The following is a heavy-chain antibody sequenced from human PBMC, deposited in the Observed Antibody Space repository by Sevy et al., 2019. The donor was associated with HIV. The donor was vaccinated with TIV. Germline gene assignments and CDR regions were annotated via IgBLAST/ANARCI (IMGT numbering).Heavy chain of an antibody. J-gene: IGHJ3*02. CDR3: ARDPRIAAADAFDI. CDR1: GYTFTSYD. D-gene: IGHD6-13*01. CDR2: MNPNSGNT. Sequence: ASVKVSCKASGYTFTSYDINWVRQATGQGLEWMGWMNPNSGNTGYAQKFQDRVTMTRNTSISTAYMELSSLRSEDTAVYYCARDPRIAAADAFDIWGQGTMVTVSS. V-gene: IGHV1-8*01.